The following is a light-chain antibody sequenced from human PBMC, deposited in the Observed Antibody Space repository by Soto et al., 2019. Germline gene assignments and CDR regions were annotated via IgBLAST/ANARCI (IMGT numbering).Light chain of an antibody. CDR1: QGIRTY. V-gene: IGKV1-9*01. Sequence: DIQLTQSPSFLSASVGDRVTLTCRASQGIRTYLAWYQQKPGKAPKVLIYAASTLQSGVPSRFSGSGSGTEFTLTISTLQPEDSATYYCQQLNSYPWTFGQGTKVEIK. J-gene: IGKJ1*01. CDR3: QQLNSYPWT. CDR2: AAS.